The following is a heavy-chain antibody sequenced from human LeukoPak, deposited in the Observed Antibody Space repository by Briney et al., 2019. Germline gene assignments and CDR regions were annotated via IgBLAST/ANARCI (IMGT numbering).Heavy chain of an antibody. CDR3: ARDVIAGRGYSFGYDY. J-gene: IGHJ4*02. CDR1: GYTFTNFA. Sequence: ASVKVSCKASGYTFTNFAVHWVRLAPGQGLEWMGWISAGNGKTKYSQKLQGRVTITRDTSASTAYMELSSLRSEDTAVYYCARDVIAGRGYSFGYDYWGQGTLVTVSS. D-gene: IGHD5-18*01. CDR2: ISAGNGKT. V-gene: IGHV1-3*01.